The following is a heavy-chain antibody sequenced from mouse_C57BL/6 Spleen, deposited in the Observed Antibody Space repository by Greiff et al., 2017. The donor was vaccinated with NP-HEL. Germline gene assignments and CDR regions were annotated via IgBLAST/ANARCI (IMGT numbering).Heavy chain of an antibody. D-gene: IGHD1-1*01. CDR1: GYTFTSYG. Sequence: VQRVESGAELARPGASVKLSCKASGYTFTSYGISWVKQRTGQGLEWIGEIYPRSGNTYYNEKFKGKATLTADKSSSTAYMELRSLTSEDSAVYFCARRDYGSSYGWYFDVWGTGTTVTVSS. CDR3: ARRDYGSSYGWYFDV. CDR2: IYPRSGNT. J-gene: IGHJ1*03. V-gene: IGHV1-81*01.